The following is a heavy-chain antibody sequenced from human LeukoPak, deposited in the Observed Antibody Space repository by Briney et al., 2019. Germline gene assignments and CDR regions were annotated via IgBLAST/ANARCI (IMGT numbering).Heavy chain of an antibody. Sequence: SETLSLTCAVSAGSISSGSWWNLVRQPPGKGLEWIGEIYHSGSTNYNPSLKSRVTISVDTSKTQFSLKLSSVTAADTAVYYCARKVGYCTNGVCYYYYYYMDVWGKGTTVTVSS. CDR3: ARKVGYCTNGVCYYYYYYMDV. CDR1: AGSISSGSW. V-gene: IGHV4-4*02. CDR2: IYHSGST. D-gene: IGHD2-8*01. J-gene: IGHJ6*03.